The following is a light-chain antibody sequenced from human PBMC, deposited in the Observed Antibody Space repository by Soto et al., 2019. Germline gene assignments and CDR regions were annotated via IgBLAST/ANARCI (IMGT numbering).Light chain of an antibody. CDR2: DAS. V-gene: IGKV1-5*01. CDR1: QSISGW. J-gene: IGKJ1*01. Sequence: DIQMTQSPSTLSASVGDRFTVTCRASQSISGWLAWYQQKPGKAPKLLMYDASSLQSGVPSRFSASGSGTEFILTISSLQPDDFATYYCQLYNTYSGTFGQGTKVDIK. CDR3: QLYNTYSGT.